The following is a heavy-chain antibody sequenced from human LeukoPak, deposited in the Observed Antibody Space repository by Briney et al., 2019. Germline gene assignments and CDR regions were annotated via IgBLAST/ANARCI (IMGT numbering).Heavy chain of an antibody. CDR2: ISSTSSTI. CDR1: GFTFSTYS. J-gene: IGHJ3*01. Sequence: GGSLRLSCAASGFTFSTYSMNWVRQAPGKGLEWISYISSTSSTIYYADSVKGRFTISRDNAKNSLYLQMNSLRDEDTAVYYCASISLNAFDLWGQGTMVTASS. D-gene: IGHD3-3*02. CDR3: ASISLNAFDL. V-gene: IGHV3-48*02.